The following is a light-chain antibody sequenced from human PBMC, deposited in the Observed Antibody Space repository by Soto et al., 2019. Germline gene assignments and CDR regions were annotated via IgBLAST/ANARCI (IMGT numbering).Light chain of an antibody. J-gene: IGKJ1*01. CDR3: QQYGNSPVT. Sequence: ERLLSRSPGTLSLSPGERATLSCRASQSVSSSYLACYQQKPGQAPRLLIYGASSRATDTPDRFSGSGSATDFILPISRLEPEDFAVYYCQQYGNSPVTFGQGTQV. CDR2: GAS. V-gene: IGKV3-20*01. CDR1: QSVSSSY.